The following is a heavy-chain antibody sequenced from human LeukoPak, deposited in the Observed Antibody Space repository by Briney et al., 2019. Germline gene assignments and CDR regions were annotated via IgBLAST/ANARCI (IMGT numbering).Heavy chain of an antibody. CDR1: GFTFSSYE. V-gene: IGHV3-48*03. CDR2: ISSSGSTI. D-gene: IGHD3-10*01. CDR3: ARLAGSGRRDYYYGMHV. J-gene: IGHJ6*04. Sequence: GGSLRLSCAASGFTFSSYETNWVRQAPGKGLEWVSYISSSGSTIYYADSVKGRFTISRDNAKNSLYLQMNSLRAEDTAVYYCARLAGSGRRDYYYGMHVWPKGPTLTLSS.